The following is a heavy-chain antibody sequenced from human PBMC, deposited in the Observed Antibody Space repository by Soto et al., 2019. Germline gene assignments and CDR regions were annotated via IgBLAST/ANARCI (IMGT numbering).Heavy chain of an antibody. J-gene: IGHJ5*02. CDR1: GFNFSNHW. D-gene: IGHD2-21*02. CDR2: ITSDGKSK. V-gene: IGHV3-74*01. CDR3: ARESGDWPLNWFDP. Sequence: PAGSLRLSCAASGFNFSNHWMHWVRQRPAEGLVWVSRITSDGKSKAYAESVKGRFAISRDNAKNTLYLQMNGLTAEDTAVYYCARESGDWPLNWFDPWGQGTLVTVSS.